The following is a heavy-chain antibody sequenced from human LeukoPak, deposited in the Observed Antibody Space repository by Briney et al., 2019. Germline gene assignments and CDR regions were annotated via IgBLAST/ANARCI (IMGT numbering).Heavy chain of an antibody. J-gene: IGHJ4*02. CDR1: GYSFSSYW. CDR2: IYPGDSDT. Sequence: GESLKISCQGSGYSFSSYWIGWVRQMPGKGLEWMGIIYPGDSDTTYSPSFQGQVTISADKSISTAYLQWSSLKASDTAMYYCARHPYYDSSGSNTFDYWGQGTLVTVSS. CDR3: ARHPYYDSSGSNTFDY. D-gene: IGHD3-22*01. V-gene: IGHV5-51*01.